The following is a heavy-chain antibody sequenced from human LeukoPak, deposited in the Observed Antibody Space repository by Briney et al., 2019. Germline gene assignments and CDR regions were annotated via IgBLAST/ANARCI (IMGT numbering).Heavy chain of an antibody. D-gene: IGHD3-10*01. CDR1: RGTFSSYA. Sequence: GASVKVSCKASRGTFSSYAIIWVRQAPGQGLEWMGWISAYNGNTNYAQKLQGRVTMTTDTSTSTAYMELRSLRSDDTAVYYCASLPRGGFELDDYYYYYMDVWGKGTTVTVSS. J-gene: IGHJ6*03. CDR3: ASLPRGGFELDDYYYYYMDV. CDR2: ISAYNGNT. V-gene: IGHV1-18*01.